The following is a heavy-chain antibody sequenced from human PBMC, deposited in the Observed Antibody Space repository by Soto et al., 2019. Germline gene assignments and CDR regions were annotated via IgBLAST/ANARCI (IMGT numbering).Heavy chain of an antibody. CDR1: GGSISSYY. J-gene: IGHJ6*02. D-gene: IGHD2-8*01. V-gene: IGHV4-4*07. Sequence: SETLSLTCTVSGGSISSYYWSWIRQPAGKGLEWIGRIYTSGSTNYNPSLKSRVTMSVDTSKNQFSLKLSSVTAADTAVYYCARAGGNNGKNYYYYGMDVWGQGTTVTVSS. CDR2: IYTSGST. CDR3: ARAGGNNGKNYYYYGMDV.